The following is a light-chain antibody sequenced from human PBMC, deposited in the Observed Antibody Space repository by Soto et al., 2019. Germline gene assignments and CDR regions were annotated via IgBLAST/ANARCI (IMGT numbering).Light chain of an antibody. Sequence: DIQMTQSPSTLSASVGDRVTITCRASQSISTWLAWYQQKPGNAPKLLIFDASNLESGVPSRFSGSGSGTEFTLTIDSLQPDDFETYYCQQYNSDSRTLGQGTKVDIK. J-gene: IGKJ1*01. V-gene: IGKV1-5*01. CDR2: DAS. CDR1: QSISTW. CDR3: QQYNSDSRT.